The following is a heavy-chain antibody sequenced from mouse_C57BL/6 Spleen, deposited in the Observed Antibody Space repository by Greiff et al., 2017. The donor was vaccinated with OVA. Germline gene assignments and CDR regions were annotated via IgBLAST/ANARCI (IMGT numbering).Heavy chain of an antibody. J-gene: IGHJ3*01. D-gene: IGHD2-4*01. V-gene: IGHV1-26*01. Sequence: VHVKQSGPELVKPGASVKISCKASGYTFTDYYMNWVKQSHGKSLEWIGDINPNNGGTSYNQKFKGKATLTVDKSSSTAYMELRSLTSEDSAVYYCARYDYDYFAYWGQGTLVTVSA. CDR1: GYTFTDYY. CDR3: ARYDYDYFAY. CDR2: INPNNGGT.